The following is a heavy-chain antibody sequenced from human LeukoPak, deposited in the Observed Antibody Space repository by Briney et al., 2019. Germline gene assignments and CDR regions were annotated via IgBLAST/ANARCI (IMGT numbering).Heavy chain of an antibody. CDR2: MYYSGST. CDR1: GGSVSSHY. CDR3: ARAQGTIVGAPFAFDI. Sequence: PSETLSLTCTVSGGSVSSHYWSWIRQPPGKGLEWIGYMYYSGSTNYNPSLNSRVTISVDTFKNQFSLKLSSVTAADTAVYYCARAQGTIVGAPFAFDIWGQGTMVTVSS. J-gene: IGHJ3*02. D-gene: IGHD1-26*01. V-gene: IGHV4-59*02.